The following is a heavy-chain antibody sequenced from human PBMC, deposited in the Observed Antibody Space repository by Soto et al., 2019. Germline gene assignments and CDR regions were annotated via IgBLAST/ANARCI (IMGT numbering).Heavy chain of an antibody. CDR3: ARDSLFLYGGNSGRAFDI. Sequence: SVKVSCKASGGTFSSYAISWVRQAPGQGLEWMGGIIPIFGTANYAQKFQGRVTITADESTSTAYMELSSLRSEDTAVYYCARDSLFLYGGNSGRAFDIWGQGTMVTVSS. CDR1: GGTFSSYA. J-gene: IGHJ3*02. D-gene: IGHD4-17*01. CDR2: IIPIFGTA. V-gene: IGHV1-69*13.